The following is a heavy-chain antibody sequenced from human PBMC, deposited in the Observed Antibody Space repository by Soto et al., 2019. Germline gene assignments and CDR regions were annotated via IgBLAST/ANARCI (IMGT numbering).Heavy chain of an antibody. CDR3: ARDRGGATVTTGWFDP. CDR2: LIPIFGTA. V-gene: IGHV1-69*12. D-gene: IGHD4-17*01. Sequence: QVQLVQSGAEVKKPGSSVKVSCKASGGTFSSYAISWVRQAPGQGLEWMGGLIPIFGTANYAQKFQGRVTINADESTSTASMELSSLRSEDTAVYYCARDRGGATVTTGWFDPWGQGTLVTVSS. CDR1: GGTFSSYA. J-gene: IGHJ5*02.